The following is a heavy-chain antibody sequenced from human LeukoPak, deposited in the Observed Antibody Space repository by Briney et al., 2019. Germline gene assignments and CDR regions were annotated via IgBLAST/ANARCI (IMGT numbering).Heavy chain of an antibody. CDR3: ARDHNAERIPTYYYYGMDV. J-gene: IGHJ6*02. D-gene: IGHD1-14*01. CDR2: IHYSGST. V-gene: IGHV4-61*01. Sequence: ESSETLSLTCTVSGGSVRSGSYYWSWIRQPPGKGLEWIGYIHYSGSTNYSPSLKSRVTISLDTSKNQFSLKLSSVTAADTAVYYCARDHNAERIPTYYYYGMDVWGQGTTVTVSS. CDR1: GGSVRSGSYY.